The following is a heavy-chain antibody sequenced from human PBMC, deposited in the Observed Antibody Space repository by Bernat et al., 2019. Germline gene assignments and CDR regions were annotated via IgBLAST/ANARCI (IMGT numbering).Heavy chain of an antibody. CDR1: GFTFSSYG. Sequence: QVHLVESGGGVVQPGRSLRLSRAASGFTFSSYGMHWVRQAPGKGLEWVAVISYDGSNKYYADSVEARFTISRDNSKNTMYLKMHSLRAEDKAVYYCAKDRKVVWFGEGHYYYGMDVWGQGTTVTVSS. CDR3: AKDRKVVWFGEGHYYYGMDV. D-gene: IGHD3-10*01. V-gene: IGHV3-30*18. J-gene: IGHJ6*02. CDR2: ISYDGSNK.